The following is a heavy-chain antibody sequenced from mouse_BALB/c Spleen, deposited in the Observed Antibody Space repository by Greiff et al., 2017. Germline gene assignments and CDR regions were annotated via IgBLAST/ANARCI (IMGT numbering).Heavy chain of an antibody. V-gene: IGHV7-1*02. CDR1: GFTFSDFY. D-gene: IGHD1-2*01. CDR3: ARDEDFITTAGFAY. Sequence: EVKVVESGGGLVQPGGSLRLSCATSGFTFSDFYMEWVRQPPGKRLEWIAASRNKANDYTTEYSASVKGRFIVSRDTSQSILYLQMNALRAEDTAIYYCARDEDFITTAGFAYWGQGTLVTVSA. CDR2: SRNKANDYTT. J-gene: IGHJ3*01.